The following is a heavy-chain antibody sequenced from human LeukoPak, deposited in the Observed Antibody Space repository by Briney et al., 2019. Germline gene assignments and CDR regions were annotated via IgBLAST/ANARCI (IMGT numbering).Heavy chain of an antibody. D-gene: IGHD4-17*01. Sequence: PSETLSLTCAVAGYFIRSGDYWGWIRQSPGKGLEWIASIYHSGSTHYNPSLKSRVTISVDTSKNQFSMMLSSVTAADTDVYYCARNRSVTTTPGFDHWGQGTLVTVSS. CDR1: GYFIRSGDY. V-gene: IGHV4-38-2*01. J-gene: IGHJ4*02. CDR3: ARNRSVTTTPGFDH. CDR2: IYHSGST.